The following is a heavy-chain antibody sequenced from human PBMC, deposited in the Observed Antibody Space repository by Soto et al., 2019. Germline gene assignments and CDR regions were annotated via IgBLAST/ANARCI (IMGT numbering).Heavy chain of an antibody. CDR2: ISAYNGNT. V-gene: IGHV1-18*01. CDR3: ASDLFPAGGWYDDMFDY. D-gene: IGHD6-19*01. CDR1: GYTFTSYG. J-gene: IGHJ4*02. Sequence: QVQLVQSGAEVKKPGASVKVSCKASGYTFTSYGISWVRQAPGQGLEWMGWISAYNGNTNYAQKLQGRVTMTTDTSTSTAYMELRSLRSDDTAVYYCASDLFPAGGWYDDMFDYWGQGTLVTVSS.